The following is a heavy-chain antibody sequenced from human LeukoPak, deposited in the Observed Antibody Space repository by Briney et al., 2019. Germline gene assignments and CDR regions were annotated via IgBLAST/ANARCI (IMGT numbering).Heavy chain of an antibody. V-gene: IGHV4-39*01. Sequence: NASETLSLTCTVSGGSISSSSYYWGWIRQPPGKGLEWIGSIYYSGSTYYTPSLKSRVTISVDTSKKQFSLKLSSVTAADTAVYYCARHFPMPPYQLPFGYWGQGTLVTVSS. CDR1: GGSISSSSYY. J-gene: IGHJ4*02. D-gene: IGHD2-2*01. CDR3: ARHFPMPPYQLPFGY. CDR2: IYYSGST.